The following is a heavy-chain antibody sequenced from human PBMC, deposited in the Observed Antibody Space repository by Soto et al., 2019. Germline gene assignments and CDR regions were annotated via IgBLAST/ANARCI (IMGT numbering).Heavy chain of an antibody. CDR3: VKDRGHSAVLGAYAL. CDR2: ITWNSGRF. CDR1: GFTFDDYA. Sequence: VKLIESGGGRVQPGNSLRLSCSVAGFTFDDYAMHWVRQVPGRGLEWVSGITWNSGRFAYAHSVQGRFTISRDNAKNSLYLQMNNLNLEDTALYCCVKDRGHSAVLGAYALWGPGTLVNVSS. J-gene: IGHJ4*02. D-gene: IGHD2-2*01. V-gene: IGHV3-9*01.